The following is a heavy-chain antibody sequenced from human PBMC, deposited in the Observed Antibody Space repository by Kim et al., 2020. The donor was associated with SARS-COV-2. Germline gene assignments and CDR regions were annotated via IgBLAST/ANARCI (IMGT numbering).Heavy chain of an antibody. D-gene: IGHD3-22*01. CDR3: ARGSITRVYYDSSGYDY. CDR2: IKQDGSEK. V-gene: IGHV3-7*01. Sequence: GGSLRLSCAASGFTFSSYWMSWVRQAPGKGLEWVANIKQDGSEKYYVDSVKGRFTISRDNAKNSLYLQMNSLRAEDMAVYYCARGSITRVYYDSSGYDYWGQGTLVTVSS. CDR1: GFTFSSYW. J-gene: IGHJ4*02.